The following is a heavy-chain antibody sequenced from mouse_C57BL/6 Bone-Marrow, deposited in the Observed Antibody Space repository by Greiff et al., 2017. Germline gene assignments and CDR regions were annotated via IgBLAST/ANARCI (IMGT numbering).Heavy chain of an antibody. CDR1: GYTFTSYW. V-gene: IGHV1-72*01. CDR3: ARSRNLPPYAMDY. D-gene: IGHD6-1*01. J-gene: IGHJ4*01. CDR2: IDPNSGGT. Sequence: VQLQQPGAELVKPGASVKLSCKASGYTFTSYWMHWVQQRPGRGLEWIGRIDPNSGGTKYNEKFKSKATLTVDKPSSKAYLQLSSLTSEDSAVYYCARSRNLPPYAMDYWGQGTSVTVSS.